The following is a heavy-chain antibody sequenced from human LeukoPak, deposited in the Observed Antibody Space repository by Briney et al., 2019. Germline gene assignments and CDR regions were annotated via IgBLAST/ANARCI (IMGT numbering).Heavy chain of an antibody. CDR3: ARDQGANDYSNYHGMDV. CDR1: GFIFSNYG. J-gene: IGHJ6*02. V-gene: IGHV3-33*01. Sequence: GGSLRLSCAASGFIFSNYGMHWVRQAPGKGLEWVAVIWYDGSNKYYADSVKGRFTISRDNSKNTLYLQMNSLRAEDTAVYYCARDQGANDYSNYHGMDVWGQGTTVTVSS. CDR2: IWYDGSNK. D-gene: IGHD4-11*01.